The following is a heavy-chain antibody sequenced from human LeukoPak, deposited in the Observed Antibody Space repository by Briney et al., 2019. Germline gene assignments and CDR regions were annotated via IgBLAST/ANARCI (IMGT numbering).Heavy chain of an antibody. CDR1: GGSISSGGYS. Sequence: SETLSLTCAVSGGSISSGGYSWSWIRQPPGKGLEWIGYIYLSGNTYYNPSFKSRVSMSIDRSKNQFFLRLTSVTAADTAVYYCARGHDFWYTYYTIRPNYYFDYWGQGTLVTVSS. V-gene: IGHV4-30-2*01. CDR2: IYLSGNT. J-gene: IGHJ4*02. CDR3: ARGHDFWYTYYTIRPNYYFDY. D-gene: IGHD3-3*01.